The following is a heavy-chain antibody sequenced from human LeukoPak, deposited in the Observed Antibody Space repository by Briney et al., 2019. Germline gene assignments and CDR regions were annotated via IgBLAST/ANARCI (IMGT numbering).Heavy chain of an antibody. CDR3: ARDPYSSSWTRGWFDP. V-gene: IGHV3-21*01. Sequence: GASLRLSCAASGFTFSSYSMNWVRQAPGKGLEWVSSISSSSGYIYYADSVKGRFTISRDNAKNSLYLQMNSLRAEDTAVYYCARDPYSSSWTRGWFDPWGQGTLVTVSS. CDR1: GFTFSSYS. D-gene: IGHD6-13*01. CDR2: ISSSSGYI. J-gene: IGHJ5*02.